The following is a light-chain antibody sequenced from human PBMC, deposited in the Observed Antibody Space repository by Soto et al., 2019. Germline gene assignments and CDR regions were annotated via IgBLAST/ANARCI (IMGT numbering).Light chain of an antibody. Sequence: QSVLNQPASLFGSPGQSITISCTGTIIDVGGYNFVSWYQQHPGKAPKLMIYDVNNRPSGFSNRFSGSKSGNTASLTISGLQAEDEADYYCSSYTSSSTYVFGTVTKVTV. CDR1: IIDVGGYNF. CDR2: DVN. CDR3: SSYTSSSTYV. V-gene: IGLV2-14*03. J-gene: IGLJ1*01.